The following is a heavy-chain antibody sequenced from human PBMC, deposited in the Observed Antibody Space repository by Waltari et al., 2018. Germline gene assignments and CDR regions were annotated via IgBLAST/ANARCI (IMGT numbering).Heavy chain of an antibody. V-gene: IGHV4-59*01. CDR3: AREGLYAATVTTLDAFDI. J-gene: IGHJ3*02. D-gene: IGHD4-17*01. CDR2: IYYSGST. Sequence: QVQLQESGPGLVKPSETLSLTCTVSGGSISSYYWSWIRQPPGKGLEWIGYIYYSGSTNYNPSLKSRVTISVDTSKNQFSLKLSSVTAADTAVYYCAREGLYAATVTTLDAFDIWGQGTMVTVSS. CDR1: GGSISSYY.